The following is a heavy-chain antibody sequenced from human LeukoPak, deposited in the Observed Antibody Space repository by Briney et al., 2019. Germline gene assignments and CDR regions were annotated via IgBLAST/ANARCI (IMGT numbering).Heavy chain of an antibody. CDR1: GGPISSYY. Sequence: SETLSLTCTVSGGPISSYYWSWIRQPPGKGLEWLGYIYYSGSTNYNPSLKSRVTISVDTSKNQFSLKLSSVTAADTAVYYCARYGGYYYYGMDVWGQGTTVTVSS. D-gene: IGHD2-8*01. CDR3: ARYGGYYYYGMDV. V-gene: IGHV4-59*01. CDR2: IYYSGST. J-gene: IGHJ6*02.